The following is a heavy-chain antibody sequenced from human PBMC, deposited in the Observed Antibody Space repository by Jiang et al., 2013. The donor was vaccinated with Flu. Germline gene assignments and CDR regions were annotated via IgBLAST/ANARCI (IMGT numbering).Heavy chain of an antibody. D-gene: IGHD3-22*01. V-gene: IGHV1-3*01. Sequence: SVKVSCKASGYTFTSYAMHWVRQAPGQRLEWMGWINAGNGNTKYSQKFQGRVTITRDTSASTAYMELSSLRSEDMAVYYCAREVVTMIVVAPGTGAFDIWGQGTMVTVSS. CDR1: GYTFTSYA. J-gene: IGHJ3*02. CDR3: AREVVTMIVVAPGTGAFDI. CDR2: INAGNGNT.